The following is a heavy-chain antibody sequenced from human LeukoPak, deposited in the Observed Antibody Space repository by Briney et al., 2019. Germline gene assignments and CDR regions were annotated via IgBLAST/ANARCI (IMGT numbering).Heavy chain of an antibody. CDR2: ISSDGSNK. CDR3: AKSGYSSGWYDRYFDY. Sequence: PGGSLRLSCAASGSTFSSYGMHWVRQAPGKGLEWVAVISSDGSNKYYADSVKGRFTISRDNSKNTLYLQMNSLRAEDTAVYYCAKSGYSSGWYDRYFDYWGQGTLVTVSS. D-gene: IGHD6-19*01. CDR1: GSTFSSYG. J-gene: IGHJ4*02. V-gene: IGHV3-30*18.